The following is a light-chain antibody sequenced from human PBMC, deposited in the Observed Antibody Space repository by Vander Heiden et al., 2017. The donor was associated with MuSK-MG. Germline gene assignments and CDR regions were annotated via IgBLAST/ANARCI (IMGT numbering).Light chain of an antibody. CDR1: QSISSY. CDR2: AAS. J-gene: IGKJ2*01. V-gene: IGKV1-39*01. Sequence: DIQMTQSPSSLSASVGDRVTITCRASQSISSYLNWYQQKPGKAPKLLIYAASSLQSGVPSRFSGSGYGTDFTLTISSRQPEDFAPYYCQQNDSNPHHTFGQGTKLEIK. CDR3: QQNDSNPHHT.